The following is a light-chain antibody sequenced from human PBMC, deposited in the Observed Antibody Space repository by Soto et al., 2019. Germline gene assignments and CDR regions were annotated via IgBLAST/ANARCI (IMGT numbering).Light chain of an antibody. J-gene: IGLJ2*01. CDR1: NIGIKN. V-gene: IGLV3-9*01. Sequence: SYELTQPLSVSVALGQTARITCGGNNIGIKNVHWYQQKPGQAPVLVIYRDSNRPSGIPERFSGSNSGNTATLTISRAQAGDEADYYCQVWDSSTVLFGGGTKLTVL. CDR2: RDS. CDR3: QVWDSSTVL.